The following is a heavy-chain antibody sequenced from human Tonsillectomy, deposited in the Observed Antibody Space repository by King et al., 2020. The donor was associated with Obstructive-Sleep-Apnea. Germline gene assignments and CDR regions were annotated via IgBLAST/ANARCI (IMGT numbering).Heavy chain of an antibody. Sequence: VQLVESGAEVKKPGASVKVSCKASGYTFTSYYMHWVRQAPGQGLEWMGIINPSGGSTSYAQKFQGRVTMTRDTSTSTVYMELSSLKSEDTAVYYCARDHGRWLQFPHNRKYFDYWGQGTLVTVSS. D-gene: IGHD5-24*01. CDR2: INPSGGST. J-gene: IGHJ4*02. CDR1: GYTFTSYY. CDR3: ARDHGRWLQFPHNRKYFDY. V-gene: IGHV1-46*01.